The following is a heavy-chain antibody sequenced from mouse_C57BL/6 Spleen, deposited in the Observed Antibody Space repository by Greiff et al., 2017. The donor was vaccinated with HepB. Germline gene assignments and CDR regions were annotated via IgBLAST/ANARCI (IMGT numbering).Heavy chain of an antibody. V-gene: IGHV1-15*01. CDR2: IDPETGGT. CDR3: TRRDYYGSSLYFDY. Sequence: VQLQQSGAELVRPGASVTLSCKASGYTFTDYEMHWVKQTPVHGLEWIGAIDPETGGTAYNQKFKGKAILTADKSSSTAYMELRSLTSEDSAVYYCTRRDYYGSSLYFDYWGQGTTLTVSS. J-gene: IGHJ2*01. D-gene: IGHD1-1*01. CDR1: GYTFTDYE.